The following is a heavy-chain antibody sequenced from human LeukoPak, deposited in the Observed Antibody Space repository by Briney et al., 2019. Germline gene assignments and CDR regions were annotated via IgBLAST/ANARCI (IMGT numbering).Heavy chain of an antibody. CDR3: ARLNVYSSGTYTDY. J-gene: IGHJ4*02. CDR2: IYYRGST. Sequence: SETLSLTCTVSGGSISSYFCSWIRQPPGKGLEWIGYIYYRGSTNYNPSLKSRVTISVDRSSNHFSLRLSSVTAADTAVYYCARLNVYSSGTYTDYWGQGTLVTVSS. D-gene: IGHD3-10*01. V-gene: IGHV4-59*08. CDR1: GGSISSYF.